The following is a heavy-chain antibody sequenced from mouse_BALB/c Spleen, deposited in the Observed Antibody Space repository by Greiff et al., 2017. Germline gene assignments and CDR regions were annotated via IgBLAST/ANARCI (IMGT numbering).Heavy chain of an antibody. CDR3: ARSPDPGFDY. J-gene: IGHJ2*01. Sequence: VKLQESGPELVKPGASVKISCKASGYAFSSSWMNWVKQRPGQGLEWIGRIYPGDGDTNYNGKFKGKATLTADKSSSTAYMQLSSLTSVDSAVYFCARSPDPGFDYWGQGTTLTVSS. CDR2: IYPGDGDT. CDR1: GYAFSSSW. V-gene: IGHV1-82*01.